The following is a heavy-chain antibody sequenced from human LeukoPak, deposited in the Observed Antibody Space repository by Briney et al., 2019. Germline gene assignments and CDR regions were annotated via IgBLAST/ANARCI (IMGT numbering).Heavy chain of an antibody. CDR3: ARDLGGYNPLFGY. CDR1: GFTVSSNY. Sequence: PGGSLRLSCAASGFTVSSNYMSWVRQAPGKGLEWVSVIYSGGSTYYADSVKGRFTISRDNSKNTLYLQMNSLRAEDTAVYYCARDLGGYNPLFGYWGQGTLVTVSS. J-gene: IGHJ4*02. V-gene: IGHV3-53*01. CDR2: IYSGGST. D-gene: IGHD5-24*01.